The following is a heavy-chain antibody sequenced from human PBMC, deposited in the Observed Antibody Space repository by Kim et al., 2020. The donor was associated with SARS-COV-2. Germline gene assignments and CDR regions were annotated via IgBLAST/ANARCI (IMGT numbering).Heavy chain of an antibody. CDR3: ARSTTWFGELLSWFDP. CDR1: GGTFSSYA. D-gene: IGHD3-10*01. V-gene: IGHV1-69*13. J-gene: IGHJ5*02. Sequence: SVKVSCKASGGTFSSYAISWLRQAPGQGLEWMGGIIPIFGTANYAQKSQGRVTITADESTSTAYMELSSLRSEDTAVYYCARSTTWFGELLSWFDPWGQGTLVTVSS. CDR2: IIPIFGTA.